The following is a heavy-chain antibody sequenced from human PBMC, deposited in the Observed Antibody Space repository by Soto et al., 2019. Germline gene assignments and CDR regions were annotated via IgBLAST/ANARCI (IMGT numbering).Heavy chain of an antibody. CDR1: GFTFSNYY. CDR2: IRSGRDT. CDR3: AREETAWPLAYGLDV. V-gene: IGHV3-21*01. J-gene: IGHJ6*02. D-gene: IGHD2-21*02. Sequence: PSGSPELGCAVSGFTFSNYYIDWVRQDPGKGLEWVSSIRSGRDTFYADSVKGRFSISRDDATSSVSLQMNSLRGEDTAVYFCAREETAWPLAYGLDVWGQGTTVTVSS.